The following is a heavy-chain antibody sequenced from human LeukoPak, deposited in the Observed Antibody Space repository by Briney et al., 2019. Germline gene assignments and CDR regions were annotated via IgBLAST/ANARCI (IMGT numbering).Heavy chain of an antibody. CDR2: IGIDSGNT. D-gene: IGHD5-24*01. CDR1: GFTFSDYN. J-gene: IGHJ4*02. V-gene: IGHV3-11*06. Sequence: PGGSLRLSCAASGFTFSDYNMNWVRQAPGKGLEWISYIGIDSGNTNYADSVKGRFTISGDKAKNSLYLQMNSLRVEDTAVYYCARDYKYAFDNWGQGTLVTVSS. CDR3: ARDYKYAFDN.